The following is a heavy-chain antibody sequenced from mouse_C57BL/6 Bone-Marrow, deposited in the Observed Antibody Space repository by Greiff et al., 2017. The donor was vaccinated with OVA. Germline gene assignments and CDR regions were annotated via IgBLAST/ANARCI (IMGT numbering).Heavy chain of an antibody. J-gene: IGHJ3*01. Sequence: VQVVESGAELMKPGASVKLSCKATGYTFTGYWIEWVKQRPGHGLEWIGEILPGSGSTNYNKKFKGKATFTADTSSNTAYMQLSSLTTEDSAIYYCAMKYYGSSSACFAYWGQGTLVTVAA. CDR2: ILPGSGST. V-gene: IGHV1-9*01. CDR3: AMKYYGSSSACFAY. CDR1: GYTFTGYW. D-gene: IGHD1-1*01.